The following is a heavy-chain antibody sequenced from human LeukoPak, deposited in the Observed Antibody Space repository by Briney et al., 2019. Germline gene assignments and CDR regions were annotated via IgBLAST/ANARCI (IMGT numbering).Heavy chain of an antibody. CDR3: ARDRWLVLGGDY. CDR1: GFIFSTYC. CDR2: ISYDGRNK. J-gene: IGHJ4*02. V-gene: IGHV3-30*03. Sequence: PGRSLRLSCAASGFIFSTYCMHWVRQAPGKGLEWVAVISYDGRNKYYADSVKGRFTISRENSTNTLYLQMNRLRVEDTAAYYCARDRWLVLGGDYWGQGTLVTVSS. D-gene: IGHD6-19*01.